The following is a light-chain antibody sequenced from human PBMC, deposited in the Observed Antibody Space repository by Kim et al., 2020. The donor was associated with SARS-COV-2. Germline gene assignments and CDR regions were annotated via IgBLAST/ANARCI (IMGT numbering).Light chain of an antibody. CDR2: VKKDGSH. J-gene: IGLJ3*02. Sequence: ASVKFTCTLSSEHDSYTSAWHQQQPERGPRFLMKVKKDGSHTKADGIPDRFSASSSGAERYLTISRLQSEDEADYFCQTWDTDTRVFGGGTQLTVL. CDR3: QTWDTDTRV. V-gene: IGLV4-69*01. CDR1: SEHDSYT.